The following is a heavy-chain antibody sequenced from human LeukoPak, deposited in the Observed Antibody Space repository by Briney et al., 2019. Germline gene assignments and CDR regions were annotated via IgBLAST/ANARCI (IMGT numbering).Heavy chain of an antibody. Sequence: SETLSLTCTVSGGSVSSGSYYWSWIRQPPGKGLEWIGYIYYSGSTNYNPSLKSRVTITVDTSKNQFSLKLSSVTAADTAVYYCARDGGYDNYYYYGMDVWGQGTTVTVSS. V-gene: IGHV4-61*01. J-gene: IGHJ6*02. D-gene: IGHD3-9*01. CDR3: ARDGGYDNYYYYGMDV. CDR1: GGSVSSGSYY. CDR2: IYYSGST.